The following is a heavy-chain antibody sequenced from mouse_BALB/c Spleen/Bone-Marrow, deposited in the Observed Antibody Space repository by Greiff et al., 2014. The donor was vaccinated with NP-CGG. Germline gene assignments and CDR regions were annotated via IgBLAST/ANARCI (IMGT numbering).Heavy chain of an antibody. D-gene: IGHD4-1*01. V-gene: IGHV1-55*01. CDR3: EREKDWVFDY. CDR2: IYPGSGST. J-gene: IGHJ2*01. Sequence: QVQLKESGAELVKPGTSVKMSCKASGYTFTSYWMHWVKQRPGQGLEWIGDIYPGSGSTNYNEKFKGKATLTVDTSSSTAYMHRMSLAAEDASVCDSEREKDWVFDYWGQGTTLTVSS. CDR1: GYTFTSYW.